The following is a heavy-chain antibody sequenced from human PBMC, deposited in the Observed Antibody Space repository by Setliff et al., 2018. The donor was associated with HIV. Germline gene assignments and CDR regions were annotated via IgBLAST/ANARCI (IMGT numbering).Heavy chain of an antibody. D-gene: IGHD3-10*01. Sequence: ASVKVSCKASGYIFISYGFSWVRQAPGQGLEWMGWISAYNGNTNYAQKLQGRVTMATDTSTSTAYMELRNLRSDDTAVYYCARAPKRVYYYGSGTYLHDAFDIWGQGTMVTVSS. CDR2: ISAYNGNT. CDR3: ARAPKRVYYYGSGTYLHDAFDI. J-gene: IGHJ3*02. V-gene: IGHV1-18*01. CDR1: GYIFISYG.